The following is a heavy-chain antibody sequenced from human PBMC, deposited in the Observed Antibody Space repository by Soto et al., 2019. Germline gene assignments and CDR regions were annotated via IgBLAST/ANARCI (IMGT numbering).Heavy chain of an antibody. CDR3: ARVLDSSWYFHL. D-gene: IGHD6-13*01. V-gene: IGHV4-61*01. J-gene: IGHJ2*01. CDR2: VYYTGVT. Sequence: QVKLEESGPGLVKPSETLSLTCTVSGGSLNTDSSYWTWVRQPPGGGLEYLGYVYYTGVTNYNPSLKSRVTISLDMSKSQFFLTLSSVTPADTATYYCARVLDSSWYFHLWGRGTLVTVSS. CDR1: GGSLNTDSSY.